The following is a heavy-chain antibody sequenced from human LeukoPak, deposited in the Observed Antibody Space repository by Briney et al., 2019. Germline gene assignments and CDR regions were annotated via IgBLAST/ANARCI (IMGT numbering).Heavy chain of an antibody. CDR3: AKDLESSSWTYYFDY. CDR2: ISGSGGST. CDR1: GFTVSSYA. D-gene: IGHD6-13*01. V-gene: IGHV3-23*01. J-gene: IGHJ4*02. Sequence: GRSLRLSCAASGFTVSSYAFQWVRQAPGKGLEWVSAISGSGGSTYYADSVKGRFTISRDNSKNTLFLQMNSLRAEDTAVYYCAKDLESSSWTYYFDYWGQGTLVTVSS.